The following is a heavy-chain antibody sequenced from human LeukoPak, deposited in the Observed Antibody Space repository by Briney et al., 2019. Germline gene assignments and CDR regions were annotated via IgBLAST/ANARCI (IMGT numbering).Heavy chain of an antibody. CDR2: ISSSGSTI. J-gene: IGHJ4*02. Sequence: QPGGSLRLSCAASGFTFSSYEMNWVRQAPGKGLEWASYISSSGSTIYYADSVKGRFTISRDNAKNSLYLQMNSLRAEDTAVYYCAREYTYYDILTGYYDRVLDYWGQGTLVTVSS. V-gene: IGHV3-48*03. CDR3: AREYTYYDILTGYYDRVLDY. CDR1: GFTFSSYE. D-gene: IGHD3-9*01.